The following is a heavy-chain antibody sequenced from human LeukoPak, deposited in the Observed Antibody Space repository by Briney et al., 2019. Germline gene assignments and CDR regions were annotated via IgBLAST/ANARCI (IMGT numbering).Heavy chain of an antibody. J-gene: IGHJ4*02. CDR2: MLYSGST. D-gene: IGHD3-16*02. Sequence: SETLSLTCTVSGGSISSGSYYWSWIRQSPGKGLEWIVYMLYSGSTNQNPSLRSRVTISVDPSKNQVSLKLSSLTAAGTAVYYCARSGIWGSYRFLEHWGQGALVTVSS. V-gene: IGHV4-61*01. CDR3: ARSGIWGSYRFLEH. CDR1: GGSISSGSYY.